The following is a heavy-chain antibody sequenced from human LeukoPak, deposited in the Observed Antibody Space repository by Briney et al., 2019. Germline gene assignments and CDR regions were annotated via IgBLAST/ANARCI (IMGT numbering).Heavy chain of an antibody. CDR3: ARKNWNGRWFDP. D-gene: IGHD1-1*01. CDR1: GDSISMHY. J-gene: IGHJ5*02. CDR2: INHSGST. Sequence: PSETLSLTCSVSGDSISMHYWSWIRQPPGKGLEWIGEINHSGSTNYNPSLKSRVTISVDTSKNQFSLKLSSVTAADTAVYYCARKNWNGRWFDPWGQGTLVTVSS. V-gene: IGHV4-34*01.